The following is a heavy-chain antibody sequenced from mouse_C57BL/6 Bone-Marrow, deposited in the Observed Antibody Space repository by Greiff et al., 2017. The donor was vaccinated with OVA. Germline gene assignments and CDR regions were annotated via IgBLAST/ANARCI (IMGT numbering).Heavy chain of an antibody. CDR1: GFTFSSYA. J-gene: IGHJ4*01. D-gene: IGHD1-3*01. CDR3: TRDNSEGDY. Sequence: EVKLMESGEGLVKPGGSLKLSCAASGFTFSSYAMSWVRQTPEKRLEWVAYISSGGDYTYYADTVKGRFTISRDNARNTLYLQMSSLKSEDTAMYYCTRDNSEGDYWGQGTSVTVSS. CDR2: ISSGGDYT. V-gene: IGHV5-9-1*02.